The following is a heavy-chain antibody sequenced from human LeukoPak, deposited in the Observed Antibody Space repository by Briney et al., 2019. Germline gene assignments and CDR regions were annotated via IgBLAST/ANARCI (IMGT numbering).Heavy chain of an antibody. CDR1: GFTFDDYA. D-gene: IGHD5-24*01. CDR3: AKDIYRGLDMATRPDY. V-gene: IGHV3-43*02. CDR2: ISGDAGST. Sequence: GGSLRLSCAASGFTFDDYAMHWVRQAPGKGLEWVSLISGDAGSTYYADSVKGRFAISRDDSKNSLYLQMNSLRTEDTAFYYCAKDIYRGLDMATRPDYWGQGTLVTVSS. J-gene: IGHJ4*02.